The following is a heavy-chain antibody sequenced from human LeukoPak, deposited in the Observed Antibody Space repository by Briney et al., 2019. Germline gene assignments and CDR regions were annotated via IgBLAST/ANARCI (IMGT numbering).Heavy chain of an antibody. V-gene: IGHV3-7*01. CDR1: GFTFSSYW. D-gene: IGHD5-18*01. CDR2: IKQDGSEK. CDR3: ARGALGLWTHWYFDL. Sequence: GGSLRLSCAASGFTFSSYWMSWVRQAPGKGLEWVANIKQDGSEKYYVDSVKGRFTISRDNAKNSLYLQMNSLRAEDTAVYYCARGALGLWTHWYFDLWGRGTLVTVSS. J-gene: IGHJ2*01.